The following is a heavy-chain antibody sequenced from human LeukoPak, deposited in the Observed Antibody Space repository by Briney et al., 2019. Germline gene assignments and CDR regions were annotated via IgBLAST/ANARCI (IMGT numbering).Heavy chain of an antibody. Sequence: SETLSLTCTVSGGSISSYYWSWIRQPPGKGLEWIGYTYYSGSANYNPSLKSRVTISVDTSKKQFSLTLTSVTAADTAVYYCARGRGDSPTAWWGQGTLVTVSS. CDR3: ARGRGDSPTAW. CDR2: TYYSGSA. CDR1: GGSISSYY. J-gene: IGHJ4*02. D-gene: IGHD4-11*01. V-gene: IGHV4-59*08.